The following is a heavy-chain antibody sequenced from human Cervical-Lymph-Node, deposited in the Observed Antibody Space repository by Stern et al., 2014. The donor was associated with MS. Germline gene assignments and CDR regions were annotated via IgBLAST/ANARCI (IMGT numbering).Heavy chain of an antibody. V-gene: IGHV4-31*03. CDR3: ARQETDWFDP. Sequence: QVQLQESGPGLVKPSQTLSLTCTVSGGSISSAGYYWSWIRQQPGKGLDWIGFIYYSGSTYCNPSLKSRVTISVDTSKNQFSLKLSSVTAADTAVYYCARQETDWFDPWGQGTLVTVSS. J-gene: IGHJ5*02. CDR1: GGSISSAGYY. CDR2: IYYSGST.